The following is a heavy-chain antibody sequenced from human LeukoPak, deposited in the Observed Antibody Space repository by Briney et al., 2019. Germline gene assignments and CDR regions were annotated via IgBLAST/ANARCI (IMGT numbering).Heavy chain of an antibody. CDR1: GFTVSRNN. V-gene: IGHV3-66*01. J-gene: IGHJ4*02. CDR2: IYSGGST. D-gene: IGHD3-3*01. Sequence: GGSLRLSCAASGFTVSRNNMSWVRQAPGKGLEWVLVIYSGGSTYYADSVKGRFTISRDNAKNSLYLQMNSLSAEDTAVYYCTRFWSTNAYWGPGTLVTVSS. CDR3: TRFWSTNAY.